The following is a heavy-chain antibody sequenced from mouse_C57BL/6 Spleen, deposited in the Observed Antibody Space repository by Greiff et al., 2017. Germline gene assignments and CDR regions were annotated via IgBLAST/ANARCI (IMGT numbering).Heavy chain of an antibody. CDR1: GFNIKDYY. Sequence: VHVKQSGAELVRPGASVKLSCTASGFNIKDYYMHWVKQRPEQGLEWIGRIDPEDGDTEYAPKFQGKATMTADTSSNTAYLQLSSLTSEDTAVYYCTSITTVVAPNWYFDVWGTGTTVTVSS. D-gene: IGHD1-1*01. J-gene: IGHJ1*03. CDR2: IDPEDGDT. V-gene: IGHV14-1*01. CDR3: TSITTVVAPNWYFDV.